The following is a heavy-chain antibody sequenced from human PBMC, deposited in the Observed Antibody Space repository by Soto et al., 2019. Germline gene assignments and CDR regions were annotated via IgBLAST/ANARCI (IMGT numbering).Heavy chain of an antibody. CDR1: GFTSSSYA. D-gene: IGHD2-15*01. V-gene: IGHV3-23*01. CDR3: ANNYGGKACFDY. CDR2: ISGSGGSA. Sequence: VSLRLSCAASGFTSSSYAMSWVRQAPGKGLEWVSAISGSGGSAYYADSVKGRFTISRDNSKNTLYLQMNSLRAEDTAVYYCANNYGGKACFDYWGQGTLVTVSS. J-gene: IGHJ4*02.